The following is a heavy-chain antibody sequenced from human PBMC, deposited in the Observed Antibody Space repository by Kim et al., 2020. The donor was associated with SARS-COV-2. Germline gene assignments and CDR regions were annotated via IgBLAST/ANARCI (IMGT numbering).Heavy chain of an antibody. CDR1: GGTFSSYA. Sequence: SVKVSCKASGGTFSSYAISWVRQAPGQGLEWMGGIIPIFGTANYAQKFQGRVTITADESTSTAYMELSSRRSEDTAVYYCARGPQWDWLPHFDYWGQGTLVTVSS. CDR3: ARGPQWDWLPHFDY. J-gene: IGHJ4*02. D-gene: IGHD3-9*01. CDR2: IIPIFGTA. V-gene: IGHV1-69*13.